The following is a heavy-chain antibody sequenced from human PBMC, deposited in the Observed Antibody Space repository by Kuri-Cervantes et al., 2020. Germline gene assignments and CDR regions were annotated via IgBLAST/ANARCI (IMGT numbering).Heavy chain of an antibody. CDR2: ISHDGSNK. V-gene: IGHV3-30*18. J-gene: IGHJ4*02. CDR3: AKRVGSGYYFWVLDY. D-gene: IGHD3-22*01. CDR1: GFTFSSYG. Sequence: GESLKISCAASGFTFSSYGMHWVRQAPGKGLEWVAVISHDGSNKYYVDSVKGRFTISRDNSKNTLYLQMNSLRAEDTAVYYCAKRVGSGYYFWVLDYWGQGTLVTVSS.